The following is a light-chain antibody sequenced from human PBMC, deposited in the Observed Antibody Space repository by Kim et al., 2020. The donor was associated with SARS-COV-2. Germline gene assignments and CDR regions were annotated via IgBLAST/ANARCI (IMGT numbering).Light chain of an antibody. CDR1: RLRSYY. V-gene: IGLV3-19*01. Sequence: LGQTLRMTCQGDRLRSYYAGWYEQKSGQAPLLVLYGKNNRPSGIPDRFSGSSSGDTSSLTITGAQAEDEADYYCNSRDSSGNQLVFGGGTKLTVL. J-gene: IGLJ3*02. CDR3: NSRDSSGNQLV. CDR2: GKN.